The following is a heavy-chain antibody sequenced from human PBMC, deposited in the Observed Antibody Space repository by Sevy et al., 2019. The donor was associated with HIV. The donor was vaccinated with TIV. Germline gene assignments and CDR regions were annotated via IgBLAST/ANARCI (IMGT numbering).Heavy chain of an antibody. CDR1: GGTFSSYA. D-gene: IGHD6-19*01. CDR2: IIPIFGTA. J-gene: IGHJ4*02. Sequence: ASVKVSCKASGGTFSSYAISWVRQAPGQGLEWMGGIIPIFGTANYAQKFQGRDTITADESTSTAYMELSSLRSEDTAVYYCARVSSGWYGGHGDYWGQGTLVTASS. CDR3: ARVSSGWYGGHGDY. V-gene: IGHV1-69*13.